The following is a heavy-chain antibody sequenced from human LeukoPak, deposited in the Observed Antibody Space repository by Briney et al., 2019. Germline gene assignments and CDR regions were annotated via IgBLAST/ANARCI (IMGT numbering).Heavy chain of an antibody. Sequence: GSSVKVSCKASGGTFSSYAISWVRQAPGQGLEWMGGIIPIFGTANYAQKFQGRVTITTDESTSTAYMELRSLRSDDTAVYYCARSGSSYGGNNFDYWGQGTLVTVSS. V-gene: IGHV1-69*05. CDR1: GGTFSSYA. J-gene: IGHJ4*02. D-gene: IGHD4-23*01. CDR3: ARSGSSYGGNNFDY. CDR2: IIPIFGTA.